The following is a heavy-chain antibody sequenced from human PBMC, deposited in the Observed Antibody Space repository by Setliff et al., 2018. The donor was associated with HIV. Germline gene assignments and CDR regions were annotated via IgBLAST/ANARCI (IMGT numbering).Heavy chain of an antibody. V-gene: IGHV4-31*03. J-gene: IGHJ3*02. CDR3: ARPGPHRGAVDI. CDR1: GGSISSGGYY. CDR2: FYASGST. Sequence: SETLSLTCTVSGGSISSGGYYWSWLRQRPGKGLDWIGNFYASGSTYYNPSLKSRLTISVDTSKNQFSLKLSSVTAADTAVYYCARPGPHRGAVDIWGQGTMVTVSS.